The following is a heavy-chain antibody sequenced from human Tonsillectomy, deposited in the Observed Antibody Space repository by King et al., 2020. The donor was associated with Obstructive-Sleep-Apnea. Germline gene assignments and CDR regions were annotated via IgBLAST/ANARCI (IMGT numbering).Heavy chain of an antibody. D-gene: IGHD2-15*01. V-gene: IGHV1-46*01. Sequence: QLVQSGAEVKKPGASVKVSCKASGYSFTNYYIHWVRQAPGQGLEWLGLVNPSGGYKIYAQKFQGRLTMTRDTATSTVYMELSSLRSEDTALYYCSPLGGSPAYWGQGTLVTVSS. J-gene: IGHJ4*02. CDR3: SPLGGSPAY. CDR1: GYSFTNYY. CDR2: VNPSGGYK.